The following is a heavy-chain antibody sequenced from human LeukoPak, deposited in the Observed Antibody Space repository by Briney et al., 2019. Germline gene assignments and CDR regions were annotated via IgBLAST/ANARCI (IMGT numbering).Heavy chain of an antibody. V-gene: IGHV3-11*01. CDR3: ASNPFGGYYYYMDV. CDR2: ISSSGSTI. Sequence: GGSLRLSCAASGFTFSDYYMSWIRQAPGKGLEWVSYISSSGSTIYYADSVKGRFTISRDNAKNSLYLQMNSLRAEDTAVYYCASNPFGGYYYYMDVWGKGTTVTVSS. CDR1: GFTFSDYY. J-gene: IGHJ6*03. D-gene: IGHD3-16*01.